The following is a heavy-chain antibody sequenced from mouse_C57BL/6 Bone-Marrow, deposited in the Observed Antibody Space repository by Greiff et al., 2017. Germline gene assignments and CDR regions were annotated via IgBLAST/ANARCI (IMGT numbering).Heavy chain of an antibody. V-gene: IGHV1-59*01. CDR2: IDPPDSYT. Sequence: VQLQQPGAELVRPGTSVKLSCKASGYTFTSYWMHWVKQRPGQGLEWIGVIDPPDSYTNYNQKFKGKATLTVDTSSSTAYMQLSSLTSEDSAVYYCARSDGYFPYWYFDVWGTGTTVTVSS. D-gene: IGHD2-3*01. CDR1: GYTFTSYW. J-gene: IGHJ1*03. CDR3: ARSDGYFPYWYFDV.